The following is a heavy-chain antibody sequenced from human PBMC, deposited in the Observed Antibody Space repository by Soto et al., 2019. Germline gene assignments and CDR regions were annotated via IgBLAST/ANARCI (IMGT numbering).Heavy chain of an antibody. CDR1: GDSISSYY. CDR3: ACPGWLEGGGFDY. CDR2: IYYSGST. J-gene: IGHJ4*02. D-gene: IGHD5-12*01. Sequence: KTSETLSLTCTVSGDSISSYYWSWIRQPPGKGLEWIGYIYYSGSTNYNPSLKSRVTISVDTSKNQFSLKLSSVTAADTAVYYCACPGWLEGGGFDYWGQGTLVTVSS. V-gene: IGHV4-59*01.